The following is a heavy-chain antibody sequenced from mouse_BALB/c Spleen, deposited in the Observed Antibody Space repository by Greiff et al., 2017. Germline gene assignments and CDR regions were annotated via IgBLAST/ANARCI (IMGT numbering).Heavy chain of an antibody. V-gene: IGHV14-3*02. CDR1: GFNIKDTY. J-gene: IGHJ1*01. Sequence: VQLQQSGAELVKPGASVKLSCTASGFNIKDTYMHWVKQRPEQGLEWIGRIDPANGNTKYDPKFQGKATITADTSSNTAYLQLSSLTSEDTAVYYCARHYYGSSLYWYFDVWGAGTTVTVSS. CDR2: IDPANGNT. CDR3: ARHYYGSSLYWYFDV. D-gene: IGHD1-1*01.